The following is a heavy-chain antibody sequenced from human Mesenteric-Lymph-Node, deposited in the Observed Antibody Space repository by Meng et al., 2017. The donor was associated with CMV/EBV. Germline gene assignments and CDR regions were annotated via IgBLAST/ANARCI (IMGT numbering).Heavy chain of an antibody. CDR1: GYTFTGYS. V-gene: IGHV1-2*02. D-gene: IGHD2-2*01. CDR3: ATGRDELLFYYFDY. CDR2: INPNSGGT. J-gene: IGHJ4*02. Sequence: ASGYTFTGYSMHWVRQAPGQGLEWMGWINPNSGGTNYAQKFQGRVTMTRDTSISTAYMELSRLRSDDTAVYYCATGRDELLFYYFDYWGQGTLVTVSS.